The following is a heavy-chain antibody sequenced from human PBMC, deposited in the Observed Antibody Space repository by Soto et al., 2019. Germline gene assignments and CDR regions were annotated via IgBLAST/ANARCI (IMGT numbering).Heavy chain of an antibody. CDR1: GDSISRSVW. CDR2: VFHTGDT. Sequence: SETLSLTCAVSGDSISRSVWWTWVRQPPGKGLEWSGEVFHTGDTYFNPSLRSRVAMSGDKSTNEFSLKVTSVTAADTAIYYCARKAWVRFDYWGQGALVTVS. V-gene: IGHV4-4*02. D-gene: IGHD7-27*01. J-gene: IGHJ4*02. CDR3: ARKAWVRFDY.